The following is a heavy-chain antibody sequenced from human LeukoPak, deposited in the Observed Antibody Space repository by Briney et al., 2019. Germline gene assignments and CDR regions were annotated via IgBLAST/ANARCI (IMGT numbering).Heavy chain of an antibody. V-gene: IGHV4-59*01. Sequence: PSETLSLTCTVSGGSISSYYWSWIRQPPGKGLEWIGYIYYSGSTNYNPSLKSRVTISVDTSKNQFSLKLSSVTAADTAVYYCAREGTYGDYGENAFDIWGQGAMVTVSS. D-gene: IGHD4-17*01. J-gene: IGHJ3*02. CDR3: AREGTYGDYGENAFDI. CDR2: IYYSGST. CDR1: GGSISSYY.